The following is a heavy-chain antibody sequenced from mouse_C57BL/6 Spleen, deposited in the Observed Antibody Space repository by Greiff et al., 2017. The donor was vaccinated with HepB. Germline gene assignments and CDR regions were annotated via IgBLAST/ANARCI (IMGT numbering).Heavy chain of an antibody. V-gene: IGHV1-63*01. CDR3: ARRTYYDYDGGAMDY. CDR2: IYPGGGYT. CDR1: GYTFTNYW. J-gene: IGHJ4*01. Sequence: LVESGAELVRPGTSVKLSCKASGYTFTNYWIGWAKQRPGHGLEWIGDIYPGGGYTNYNEKFKGKATLTADKSSSTAYMQFSSLTSEDSAIYYCARRTYYDYDGGAMDYWGQGTSVTVSS. D-gene: IGHD2-4*01.